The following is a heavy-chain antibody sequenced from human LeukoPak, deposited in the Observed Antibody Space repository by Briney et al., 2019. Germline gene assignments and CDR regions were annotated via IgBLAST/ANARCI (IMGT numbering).Heavy chain of an antibody. V-gene: IGHV1-46*01. CDR1: GYTFTSYY. CDR3: AREEAPRYYYYGSGSYYNDYYYYYYYMDV. D-gene: IGHD3-10*01. Sequence: ASVKVSCKASGYTFTSYYMHWVRQAPGQGLEWMGIINPNGGSTSYAQKFQGRVTMTRDTSTSTVYMELSSLRSEDTAVYYCAREEAPRYYYYGSGSYYNDYYYYYYYMDVWGKGTTVTVSS. J-gene: IGHJ6*03. CDR2: INPNGGST.